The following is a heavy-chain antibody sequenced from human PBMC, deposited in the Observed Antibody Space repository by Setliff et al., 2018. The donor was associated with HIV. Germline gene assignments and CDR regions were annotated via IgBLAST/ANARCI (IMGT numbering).Heavy chain of an antibody. CDR1: GESLSDYY. CDR3: ARAEQLALGDYYYMDV. Sequence: SETLSLTCAVYGESLSDYYWSWIRQPPGKGLEWIGEINHNKSSDYNPSLKSRVTMSVDTSKNQFSLKLSSVTAADTAVYYCARAEQLALGDYYYMDVWGKGTTVTVSS. CDR2: INHNKSS. V-gene: IGHV4-34*01. J-gene: IGHJ6*03. D-gene: IGHD6-6*01.